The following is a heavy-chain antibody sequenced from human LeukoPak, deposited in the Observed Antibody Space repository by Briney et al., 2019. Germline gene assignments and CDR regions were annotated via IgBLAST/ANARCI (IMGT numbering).Heavy chain of an antibody. D-gene: IGHD6-19*01. CDR3: ATQYSSGWYMDY. CDR1: GYTFTSYG. J-gene: IGHJ4*02. CDR2: ISAYNGNT. V-gene: IGHV1-18*01. Sequence: GASVTVSYTSSGYTFTSYGISWVRQAPGQGLEWMGWISAYNGNTNYAQKLQGRVTMTTDTSTSTAYMELRSLRSDDTAVYYCATQYSSGWYMDYWGQGTLVTVSS.